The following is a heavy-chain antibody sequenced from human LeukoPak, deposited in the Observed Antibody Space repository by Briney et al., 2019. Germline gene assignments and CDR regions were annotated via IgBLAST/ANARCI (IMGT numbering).Heavy chain of an antibody. D-gene: IGHD2-15*01. CDR2: IIPISGTA. CDR3: ARDRICSGGRCYSGWFDP. Sequence: SVKVSCKASGGTFSSYAISWVRQAPGQGLEWMGGIIPISGTANYAQKFQGRVTITADDSTNTAYMELSSLRSEDTAVYYCARDRICSGGRCYSGWFDPWGQGTLVTVSS. J-gene: IGHJ5*02. CDR1: GGTFSSYA. V-gene: IGHV1-69*13.